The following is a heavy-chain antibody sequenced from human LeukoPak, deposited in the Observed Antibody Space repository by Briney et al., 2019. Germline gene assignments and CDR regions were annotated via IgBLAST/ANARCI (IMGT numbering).Heavy chain of an antibody. CDR1: GYTFTSYG. Sequence: ASVKVSFKASGYTFTSYGISWVRQAPGQGLEWMGWISAYNGNTNYAQKLQGRVTMTTDTSTSTAYMELRSLRSDDTAVYYCARRVLLWFGESSYYYYGMDVWGQGTTVTVSS. CDR2: ISAYNGNT. J-gene: IGHJ6*02. V-gene: IGHV1-18*01. CDR3: ARRVLLWFGESSYYYYGMDV. D-gene: IGHD3-10*01.